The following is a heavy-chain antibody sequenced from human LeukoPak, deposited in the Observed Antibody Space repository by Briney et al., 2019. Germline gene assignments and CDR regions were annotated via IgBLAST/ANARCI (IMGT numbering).Heavy chain of an antibody. CDR2: ISSSSSYI. CDR3: AKSKDNPLYYFDN. CDR1: GFTFSSYS. J-gene: IGHJ4*02. Sequence: GGSLRLSCAASGFTFSSYSMNWVRQAPGKGLEWVSSISSSSSYIYYADSVKGRFTISRDNAKNSPYLQMNSLRAEDTAVYYCAKSKDNPLYYFDNWGQGTLVTVSS. V-gene: IGHV3-21*04.